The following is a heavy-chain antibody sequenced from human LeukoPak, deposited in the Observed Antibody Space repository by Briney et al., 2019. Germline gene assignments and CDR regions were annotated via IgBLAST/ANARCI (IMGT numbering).Heavy chain of an antibody. V-gene: IGHV4-4*07. D-gene: IGHD6-13*01. J-gene: IGHJ3*02. CDR1: VASLARYY. CDR3: ARDRDIAAEGMEGGDAFDI. Sequence: SETLSLTCTVSVASLARYYWSWIRQPAGKGLEWIGRIYIGDNARYNPSLKSRVTMSIDTSKKQFSLILRSVTAADTAVYYCARDRDIAAEGMEGGDAFDIWGPGTLVTVSP. CDR2: IYIGDNA.